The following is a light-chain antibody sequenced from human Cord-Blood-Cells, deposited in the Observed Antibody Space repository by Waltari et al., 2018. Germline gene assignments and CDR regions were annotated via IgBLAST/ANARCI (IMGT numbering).Light chain of an antibody. CDR1: QSLLHSNGYNY. V-gene: IGKV2-28*01. Sequence: DTVMTQSQLSLPVTPGEPASISCRSSQSLLHSNGYNYLDWYLQKPGQSPQLLIYLGSNRASGVPDRLSGSGSGTDFTLKISRVEAEDVGVYYCMQALQTPLTFGQGTKVEIK. J-gene: IGKJ1*01. CDR2: LGS. CDR3: MQALQTPLT.